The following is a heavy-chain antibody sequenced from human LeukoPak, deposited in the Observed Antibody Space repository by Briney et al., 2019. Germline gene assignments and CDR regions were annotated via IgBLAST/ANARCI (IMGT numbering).Heavy chain of an antibody. CDR2: VSAYNDLT. CDR1: GYSFSNCG. J-gene: IGHJ3*01. V-gene: IGHV1-18*01. D-gene: IGHD6-19*01. CDR3: SRGPLPYCSGWYLIRPFDF. Sequence: ASVKVSCKASGYSFSNCGISWVRQAPGQGLEWMGWVSAYNDLTKYAEKSQGRVTVTTEASTSTAYLELRSWRSDDTATYSCSRGPLPYCSGWYLIRPFDFWGQGTMVTVSS.